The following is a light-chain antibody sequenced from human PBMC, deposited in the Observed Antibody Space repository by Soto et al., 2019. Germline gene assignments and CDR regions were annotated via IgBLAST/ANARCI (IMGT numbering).Light chain of an antibody. V-gene: IGKV4-1*01. CDR2: WAS. J-gene: IGKJ3*01. Sequence: DIVMTQSPDSLAVSLGERATINCKSSQNVLYSSNNNNYLAWYQQKPGQPPKLLIFWASTRESGVPDRFSGCGSGTDFTLTISSLQAEDVAVYYCQQYYSTPFTFGPGTKVDIK. CDR1: QNVLYSSNNNNY. CDR3: QQYYSTPFT.